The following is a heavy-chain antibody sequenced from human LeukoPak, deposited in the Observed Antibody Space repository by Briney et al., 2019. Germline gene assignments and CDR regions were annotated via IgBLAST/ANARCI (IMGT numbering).Heavy chain of an antibody. CDR1: GYSITTNYY. CDR2: VYHNGET. V-gene: IGHV4-38-2*02. CDR3: VTPRAWELSDMAV. D-gene: IGHD1-26*01. J-gene: IGHJ6*03. Sequence: SETLSLTCTVSGYSITTNYYWAWIRQSPGTGLEWIGSVYHNGETYYNPSLKSRVIISVDTSKNEFSLRLTSVTAADTAVYYCVTPRAWELSDMAVWGKGTTVIVSS.